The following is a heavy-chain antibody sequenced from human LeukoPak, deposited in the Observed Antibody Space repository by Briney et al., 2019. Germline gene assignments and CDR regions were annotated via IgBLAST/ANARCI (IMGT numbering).Heavy chain of an antibody. J-gene: IGHJ3*01. V-gene: IGHV3-43*02. CDR2: ISGDGGNT. CDR1: GFKFEGYA. D-gene: IGHD3-3*01. Sequence: GGSLRLSCAASGFKFEGYAMHWVRQRPGKGLEWVSLISGDGGNTYYADSVKGRFTISRDNGKNSLYPQMKSLRTEDTALYYCVKDDFCPECAFDVWGQGTMVTVSS. CDR3: VKDDFCPECAFDV.